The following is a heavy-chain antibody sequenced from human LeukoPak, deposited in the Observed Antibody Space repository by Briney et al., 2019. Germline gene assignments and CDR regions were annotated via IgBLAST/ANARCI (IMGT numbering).Heavy chain of an antibody. Sequence: PGGSLRLSCAASGFTFSSHSMNWVRQAPGKGLEWVANINQDGSEKYYVDSVKGRFTVSRDNAKNSLDLQMNTLRAEDTAVYYCARRKLTYYYGMDVWGQGTTVTVSS. CDR1: GFTFSSHS. CDR3: ARRKLTYYYGMDV. D-gene: IGHD1-7*01. J-gene: IGHJ6*02. V-gene: IGHV3-7*01. CDR2: INQDGSEK.